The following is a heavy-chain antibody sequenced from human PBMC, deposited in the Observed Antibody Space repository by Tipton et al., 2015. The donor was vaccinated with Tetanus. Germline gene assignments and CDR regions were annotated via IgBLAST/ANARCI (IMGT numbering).Heavy chain of an antibody. CDR3: ARGHYGSGTYSIDY. J-gene: IGHJ4*02. CDR1: GDSVSSSSAA. CDR2: TFYRSGWSY. D-gene: IGHD3-10*01. V-gene: IGHV6-1*01. Sequence: GLVKPSQTLSLTCAISGDSVSSSSAAWVWVRQSPSRGLEWLGRTFYRSGWSYDYAVSVGSRITISADTSKNHFSLQLNSVTPEDTAVYYCARGHYGSGTYSIDYWGQGTLVTVSS.